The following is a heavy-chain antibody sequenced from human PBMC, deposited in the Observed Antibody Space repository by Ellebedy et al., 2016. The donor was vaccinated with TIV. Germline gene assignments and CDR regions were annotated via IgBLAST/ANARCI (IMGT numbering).Heavy chain of an antibody. D-gene: IGHD4-23*01. CDR3: ARCPQTTVVTRGWYFDL. J-gene: IGHJ2*01. CDR1: GHTFTSYD. Sequence: ASVKVSCXASGHTFTSYDINWVRQATGQGLEWMGIINPSGGSTSYAQKFQGRVTMTRDTSTSTVYMELSSLRSEDTAVYYCARCPQTTVVTRGWYFDLWGRGTLVTVSS. CDR2: INPSGGST. V-gene: IGHV1-46*01.